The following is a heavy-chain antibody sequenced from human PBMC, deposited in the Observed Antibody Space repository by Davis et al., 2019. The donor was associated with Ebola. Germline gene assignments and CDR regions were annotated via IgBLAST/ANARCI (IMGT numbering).Heavy chain of an antibody. CDR3: AKTRRLYFYYGMDV. Sequence: PGGSLRLSCAASGFTFSSYGMHWVRQSPVKGLEWVAVISYDGSNKYFADSLEGRFTISRDNSKKTVDLQMNSLRADDTAIYYCAKTRRLYFYYGMDVWGQGTTVTVSS. CDR2: ISYDGSNK. J-gene: IGHJ6*02. V-gene: IGHV3-30*18. CDR1: GFTFSSYG.